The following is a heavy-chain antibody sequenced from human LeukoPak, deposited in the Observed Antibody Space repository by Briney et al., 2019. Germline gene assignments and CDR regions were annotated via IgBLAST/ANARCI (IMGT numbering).Heavy chain of an antibody. CDR2: IQYDGSSQ. V-gene: IGHV3-30*02. J-gene: IGHJ4*02. D-gene: IGHD6-13*01. CDR3: AKESSRWQYFDY. Sequence: GGSLRLSCAASGFTSSTYGMHWVRQAPGKGLEWVTFIQYDGSSQYYADSVKGRFTISRDNSKNTLYLQMNSLGAEDTAVYYCAKESSRWQYFDYWGQGTLVTVSS. CDR1: GFTSSTYG.